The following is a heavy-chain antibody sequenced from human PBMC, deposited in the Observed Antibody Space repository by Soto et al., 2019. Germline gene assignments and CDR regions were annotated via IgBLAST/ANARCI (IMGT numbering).Heavy chain of an antibody. J-gene: IGHJ3*02. D-gene: IGHD6-19*01. Sequence: QLHLVQSGAVVKKPGASVTVSCSASGYPVTAYYMHWVRQAPGRGLEWMGGINPATGAAKYTQTFQGRVTMTRDTSSSTVFMELSGLTSEDTAVFYCARGGGVAVAGSAVFDMWGQGTLVTVSS. CDR3: ARGGGVAVAGSAVFDM. V-gene: IGHV1-2*02. CDR2: INPATGAA. CDR1: GYPVTAYY.